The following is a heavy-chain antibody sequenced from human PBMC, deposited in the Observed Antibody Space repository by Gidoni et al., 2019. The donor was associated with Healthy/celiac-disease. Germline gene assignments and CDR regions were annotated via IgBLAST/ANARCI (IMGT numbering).Heavy chain of an antibody. J-gene: IGHJ4*02. CDR3: AKDMLKGEFDY. CDR2: ISWNSGSI. CDR1: GFTFDDYA. Sequence: EVQLVESGGGLVQPGRSLRLSCAASGFTFDDYAMHWVRQAPGKGLEWVSGISWNSGSIGYADSVKGRFTISRDNAKNSLYLQMNSLRAEDTALYYCAKDMLKGEFDYWGQGTLVTVSS. V-gene: IGHV3-9*01. D-gene: IGHD2-15*01.